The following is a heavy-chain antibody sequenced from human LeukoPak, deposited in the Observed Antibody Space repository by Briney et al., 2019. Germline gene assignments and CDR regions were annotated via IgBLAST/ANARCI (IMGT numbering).Heavy chain of an antibody. CDR1: GFTFSSYE. CDR3: ARVKQQLVLGDWSDP. J-gene: IGHJ5*02. CDR2: ISSSGSTI. V-gene: IGHV3-48*03. D-gene: IGHD6-13*01. Sequence: PGGSLRLSCAASGFTFSSYEMNWVRQAPGKGLEWVSYISSSGSTIYYADSVKGRFTISRDNAKNSLYLQMNSLRAEDTAVYYCARVKQQLVLGDWSDPWGQGTLVTVSS.